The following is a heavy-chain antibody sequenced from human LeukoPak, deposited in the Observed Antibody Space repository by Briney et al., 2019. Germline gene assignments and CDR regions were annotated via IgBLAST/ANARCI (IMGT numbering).Heavy chain of an antibody. V-gene: IGHV1-46*01. CDR3: ARYGSGTLDY. Sequence: ASVKVSCKASGYTFTSYYMHWVRQAPGQGLEWMGIINPSGGSTSYAQKFQGRVTVTRDMSTSTVYMELSSLRSEDTAVYYCARYGSGTLDYWGQGTLVTVSS. CDR2: INPSGGST. J-gene: IGHJ4*02. CDR1: GYTFTSYY. D-gene: IGHD3-10*01.